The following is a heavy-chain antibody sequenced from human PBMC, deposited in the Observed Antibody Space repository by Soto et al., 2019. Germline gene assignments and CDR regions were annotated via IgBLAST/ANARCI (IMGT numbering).Heavy chain of an antibody. V-gene: IGHV4-4*07. CDR3: ARDFEATMVRGVIIAYYYYGMDV. CDR1: GGSISSYY. J-gene: IGHJ6*02. D-gene: IGHD3-10*01. CDR2: IYTSGST. Sequence: PSETLSLTCTVSGGSISSYYWSWIRQPAGKGLEWIGRIYTSGSTNYNPSLKSRVTMSVDTSKNQFSLKLSSVTAADTAVDYCARDFEATMVRGVIIAYYYYGMDVWGQGTTVTVSS.